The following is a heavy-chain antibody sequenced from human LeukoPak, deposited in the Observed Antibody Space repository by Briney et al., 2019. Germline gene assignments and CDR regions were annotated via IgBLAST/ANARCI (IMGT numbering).Heavy chain of an antibody. D-gene: IGHD3-10*01. V-gene: IGHV1-46*03. J-gene: IGHJ6*02. CDR1: VYTFTSYY. CDR3: ARMVRGDGYGMDV. CDR2: INPSGGST. Sequence: ASVKVSCKASVYTFTSYYMHWVRQAPGQGLAWVGIINPSGGSTSYAQKFQGRVTMTRDTSTSTVYMELSSLRSEDTAVYYCARMVRGDGYGMDVWGQGTTVTVSS.